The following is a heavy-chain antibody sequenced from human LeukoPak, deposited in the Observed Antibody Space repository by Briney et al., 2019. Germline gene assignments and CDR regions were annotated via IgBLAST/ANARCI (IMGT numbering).Heavy chain of an antibody. Sequence: GGSLRLSCAASGFTFSSYAMSWVRQAPGKGLEWVSAISGSGGSTYYADSVKGRFTISRDNSKNTLYLQMNSLRAEDTAVYYCAKRVTYYGDYEDYYFDYWGQGTLVTVSS. J-gene: IGHJ4*02. CDR1: GFTFSSYA. V-gene: IGHV3-23*01. D-gene: IGHD4-17*01. CDR2: ISGSGGST. CDR3: AKRVTYYGDYEDYYFDY.